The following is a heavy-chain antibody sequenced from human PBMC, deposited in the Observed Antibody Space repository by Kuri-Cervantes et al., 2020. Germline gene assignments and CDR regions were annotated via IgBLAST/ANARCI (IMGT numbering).Heavy chain of an antibody. J-gene: IGHJ3*02. CDR1: GGSIGSYY. CDR2: IYYSGST. CDR3: ARPWSSPLGAFDI. D-gene: IGHD1-26*01. V-gene: IGHV4-59*01. Sequence: SETLSLTCTVSGGSIGSYYWSWIRQPPGKGLEWIGYIYYSGSTNYNPSLKSRVTISVDTSKNQFSLKLSSVTAADTAVYYCARPWSSPLGAFDIWGQGTMVTVSS.